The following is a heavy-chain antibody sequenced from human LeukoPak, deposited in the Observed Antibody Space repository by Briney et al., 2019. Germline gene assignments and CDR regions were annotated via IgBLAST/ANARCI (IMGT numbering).Heavy chain of an antibody. V-gene: IGHV3-48*04. CDR1: GLTFSSYS. D-gene: IGHD3-10*01. CDR2: ISSSGSTI. CDR3: ARDPRVGSSDP. J-gene: IGHJ5*02. Sequence: GGSLRLSCAASGLTFSSYSMNWVRQAPGKGLEWVSYISSSGSTIYYADSVKGRFTISRDNAKNSLYLQMNSLRAEDTAVYYCARDPRVGSSDPWGQGTLVTVSS.